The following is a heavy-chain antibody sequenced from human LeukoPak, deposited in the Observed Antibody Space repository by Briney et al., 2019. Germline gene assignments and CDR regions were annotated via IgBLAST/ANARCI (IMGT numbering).Heavy chain of an antibody. CDR3: ARSPDSSGYLPPFDY. D-gene: IGHD3-22*01. V-gene: IGHV4-39*01. J-gene: IGHJ4*02. CDR1: GGSISSSSYY. Sequence: PETLSLTCTVSGGSISSSSYYWGWIRQPPGKGLEWIGSIYYSGSTYYNPSLKSRVTISVDTSKNQFSLKLSSVTAADTAVYYCARSPDSSGYLPPFDYWGQGTLVTVSS. CDR2: IYYSGST.